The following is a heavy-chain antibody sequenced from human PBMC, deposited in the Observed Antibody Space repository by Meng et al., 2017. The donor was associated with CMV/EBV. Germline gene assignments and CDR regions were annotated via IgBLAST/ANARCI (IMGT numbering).Heavy chain of an antibody. CDR1: GGSSSGYY. J-gene: IGHJ4*02. V-gene: IGHV4-34*01. CDR3: ARVWDSGWDY. D-gene: IGHD3-22*01. Sequence: QVHLQQWGAGLLKPSETPSLTCSVYGGSSSGYYWSWIRQPPGKGLEWIGEINHSGSTNYNPSLKSRVTISVDTSKNQFSLKLSSVTAADTAVYYCARVWDSGWDYWGQGTLVTVSS. CDR2: INHSGST.